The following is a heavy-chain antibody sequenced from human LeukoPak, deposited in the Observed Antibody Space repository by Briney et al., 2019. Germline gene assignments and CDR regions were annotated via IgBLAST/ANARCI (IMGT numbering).Heavy chain of an antibody. CDR2: IWYDGSNK. CDR1: GFTFSSYG. Sequence: PGGSLRLSCAASGFTFSSYGMHWVRQAPGKGLEWVAVIWYDGSNKYYAESVKGRFTISRDNSKNTLYLQMNSLRAEDTAVYYCAREWEGMDVWGQGTTVTVSS. J-gene: IGHJ6*01. D-gene: IGHD1-26*01. CDR3: AREWEGMDV. V-gene: IGHV3-33*01.